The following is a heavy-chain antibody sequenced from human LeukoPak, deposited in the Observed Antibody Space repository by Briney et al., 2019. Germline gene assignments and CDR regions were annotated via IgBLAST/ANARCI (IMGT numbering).Heavy chain of an antibody. CDR1: GFTFDNYA. CDR3: AKDDAWLRFGE. CDR2: ISWKGGSI. J-gene: IGHJ4*02. Sequence: GRSLRLSCAASGFTFDNYAMHWVRQPPGKGLEWVSGISWKGGSIGYADSVKGRFAVSRDNSKNTLHLEVISLTAEDTAVYYCAKDDAWLRFGEWSQGTLVTVSS. V-gene: IGHV3-9*01. D-gene: IGHD3-10*01.